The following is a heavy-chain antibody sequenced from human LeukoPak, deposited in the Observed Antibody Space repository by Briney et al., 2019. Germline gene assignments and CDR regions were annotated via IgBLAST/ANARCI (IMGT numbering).Heavy chain of an antibody. V-gene: IGHV4-39*07. CDR2: IYYSGST. Sequence: NPGGSLRLSCAASGFTFSSYEMHWVRQAPGKGLEWIGSIYYSGSTYYNPSLKSRVTISVDTSKNQFSLKLSSVTAADTAVYYCARVYRGYSYGFGDPSREFDYWGQGTLVTVSS. CDR1: GFTFSSYE. CDR3: ARVYRGYSYGFGDPSREFDY. J-gene: IGHJ4*02. D-gene: IGHD5-18*01.